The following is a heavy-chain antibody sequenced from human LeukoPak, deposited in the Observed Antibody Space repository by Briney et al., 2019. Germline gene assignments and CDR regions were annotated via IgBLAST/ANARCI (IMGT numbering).Heavy chain of an antibody. CDR1: GGSINSGDYS. CDR3: ARDRRRIVVVTADLGIDY. CDR2: IYYSGST. Sequence: SETLSLTCAVSGGSINSGDYSWSWIRQPPGKGLEWIGSIYYSGSTYYNPSLKSRVTISVDTSKNQFSLKLSSVTAADTAVYYCARDRRRIVVVTADLGIDYWGQGTLVTVSS. J-gene: IGHJ4*02. V-gene: IGHV4-39*07. D-gene: IGHD2-21*02.